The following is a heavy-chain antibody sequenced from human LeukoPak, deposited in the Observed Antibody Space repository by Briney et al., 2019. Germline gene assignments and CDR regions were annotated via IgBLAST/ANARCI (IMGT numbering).Heavy chain of an antibody. J-gene: IGHJ3*02. D-gene: IGHD6-6*01. CDR1: GFTVSSNY. CDR3: ARTSSVEYSSSSGEDVDI. Sequence: PGGSLRLSCAASGFTVSSNYMSWVRQAPGKGLEWVSVIYSGGSTYYADSVKGRFTISRDNSKNTLYLQMNSLRAEDTAVYYCARTSSVEYSSSSGEDVDIWGQGTMVTVSS. CDR2: IYSGGST. V-gene: IGHV3-53*01.